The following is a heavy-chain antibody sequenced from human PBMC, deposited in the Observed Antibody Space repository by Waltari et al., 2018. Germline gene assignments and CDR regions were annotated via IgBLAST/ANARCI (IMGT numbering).Heavy chain of an antibody. Sequence: EVQLLESGGGLVQPGGSLRLSCAASGFTFSSYAMRWVRRAPGKGLEGVSAISGSGGSTYYADSVKGRFTISRDNSKNTLYLQMNSLRAEDTAVYYCAKESIGWELLLDYWGQGTLVTVSS. CDR1: GFTFSSYA. CDR3: AKESIGWELLLDY. J-gene: IGHJ4*02. D-gene: IGHD1-26*01. CDR2: ISGSGGST. V-gene: IGHV3-23*01.